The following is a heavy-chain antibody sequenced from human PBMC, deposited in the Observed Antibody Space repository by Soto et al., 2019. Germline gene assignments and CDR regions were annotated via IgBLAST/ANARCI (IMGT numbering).Heavy chain of an antibody. CDR1: GVSINDYY. CDR3: ARDRVAAAGHLRRSNWFDP. CDR2: TYYSGST. Sequence: SETLSLTCNASGVSINDYYWSLIRQPPGKGLEWMGYTYYSGSTNYNPSLKSRVTISVDTSKNQFSLKLSSVTAADTAVYYCARDRVAAAGHLRRSNWFDPWGQGTLVTVSS. D-gene: IGHD6-13*01. J-gene: IGHJ5*02. V-gene: IGHV4-59*01.